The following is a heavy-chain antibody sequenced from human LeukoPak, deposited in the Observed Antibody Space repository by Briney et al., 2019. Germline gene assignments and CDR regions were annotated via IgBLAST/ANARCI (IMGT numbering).Heavy chain of an antibody. D-gene: IGHD2-21*01. V-gene: IGHV3-48*04. Sequence: GGSLRLSCAASGFTFSSYSMNWVRQAPGKGLEWVSYISISGSNIHYADSVKGRFTISRDNAKNSLYLQMNSLRAEDTAAYYCLRGDVRDYWGQGTLVTVSS. CDR3: LRGDVRDY. CDR1: GFTFSSYS. J-gene: IGHJ4*02. CDR2: ISISGSNI.